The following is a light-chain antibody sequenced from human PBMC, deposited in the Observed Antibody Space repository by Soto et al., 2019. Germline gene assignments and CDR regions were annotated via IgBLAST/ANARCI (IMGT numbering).Light chain of an antibody. J-gene: IGKJ1*01. V-gene: IGKV1-5*03. CDR1: QSISSW. CDR2: KAS. CDR3: QQHNSYWT. Sequence: DIQMTQSPSTLSACVGDRVTITCRASQSISSWLAWYQQKPGKAPKLLIYKASSLESGVPSRFSGSGSGTEFTLTISSLQPDDFATYYCQQHNSYWTFGQGTKVDIK.